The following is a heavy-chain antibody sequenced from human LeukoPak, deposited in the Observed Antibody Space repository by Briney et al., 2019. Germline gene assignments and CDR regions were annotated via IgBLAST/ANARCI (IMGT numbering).Heavy chain of an antibody. V-gene: IGHV5-51*01. J-gene: IGHJ4*02. CDR1: GFSFSSYW. D-gene: IGHD5-12*01. CDR3: TREANYGGYGGY. CDR2: IYPGDSDT. Sequence: GESLKIPCQGSGFSFSSYWIGWVRQMPGKGLEWMGIIYPGDSDTRYSPSFQDQITISADKSISTAYLQWSSLKASDTATYYCTREANYGGYGGYWGQGTQVTVSS.